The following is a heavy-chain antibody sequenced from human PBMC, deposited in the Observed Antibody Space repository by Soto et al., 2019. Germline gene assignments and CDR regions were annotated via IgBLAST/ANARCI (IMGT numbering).Heavy chain of an antibody. CDR1: GGSISSGGYY. CDR2: IYYSGST. J-gene: IGHJ4*02. V-gene: IGHV4-31*03. D-gene: IGHD5-12*01. CDR3: ARDSTSGYDFDY. Sequence: SETLSLTCTVSGGSISSGGYYWSWIRQHPGKGLEWIGYIYYSGSTYYNPSLKSRVTISVDTSKNQFSLKLSSVTAADTAVYYCARDSTSGYDFDYWGQGTLVTVSS.